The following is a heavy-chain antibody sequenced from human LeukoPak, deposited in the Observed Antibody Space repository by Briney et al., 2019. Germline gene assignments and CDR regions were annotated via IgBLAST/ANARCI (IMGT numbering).Heavy chain of an antibody. CDR3: AKGSGGSGSFYNHFDC. D-gene: IGHD3-10*01. CDR1: GFTLSSFG. CDR2: IPSDGSNK. V-gene: IGHV3-30*18. Sequence: PGRSLRLSCAASGFTLSSFGMVWVRQAPGKGLEWVAVIPSDGSNKYYADSVKGRFTISRDNSKNTLSLQMNSLRTEDTAVFYCAKGSGGSGSFYNHFDCWGQGTLVTVSS. J-gene: IGHJ4*02.